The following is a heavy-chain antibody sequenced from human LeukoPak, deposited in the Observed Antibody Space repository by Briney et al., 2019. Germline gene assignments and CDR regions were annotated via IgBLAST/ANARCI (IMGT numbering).Heavy chain of an antibody. J-gene: IGHJ4*02. V-gene: IGHV3-23*01. CDR2: ISGSGGST. Sequence: PGGSLRLSCAASGFTFSSYAMGWLRQAPGKGLEWVSTISGSGGSTYYADSVKGRFTISRDNSKNTLYLQMNSLRAEDTAVYYCARVGYCTNGVCGEFDYWGQGTLVTVSS. CDR3: ARVGYCTNGVCGEFDY. CDR1: GFTFSSYA. D-gene: IGHD2-8*01.